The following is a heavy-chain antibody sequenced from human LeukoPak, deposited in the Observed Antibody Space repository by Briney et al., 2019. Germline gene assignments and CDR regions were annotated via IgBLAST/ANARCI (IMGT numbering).Heavy chain of an antibody. CDR3: ARDDWGRPDCGGDCSADY. CDR2: INPNSGGT. CDR1: GYTFTGYY. Sequence: ASVKVSCKASGYTFTGYYMHWVRQAPGQGLEWMGWINPNSGGTNYAQKFQGRVTMTRDTSISTAYMELSRLRSDDTAVYYCARDDWGRPDCGGDCSADYWGQGTLVTVSS. V-gene: IGHV1-2*02. J-gene: IGHJ4*02. D-gene: IGHD2-21*01.